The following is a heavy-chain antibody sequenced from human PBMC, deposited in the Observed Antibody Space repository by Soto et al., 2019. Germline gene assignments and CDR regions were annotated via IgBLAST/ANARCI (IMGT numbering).Heavy chain of an antibody. J-gene: IGHJ4*02. D-gene: IGHD2-21*02. Sequence: QVQLQQWGAGLLKPSETLSLTCAVYGGSFSGYYWSWIRQPPGKGLEWIGEINHSGSTNYNPSLKCRVTISVDTSKNQFSLKLSSVTAADTAVYYCAREVTATPESYFDYWGQGTLVTVSS. CDR2: INHSGST. V-gene: IGHV4-34*01. CDR3: AREVTATPESYFDY. CDR1: GGSFSGYY.